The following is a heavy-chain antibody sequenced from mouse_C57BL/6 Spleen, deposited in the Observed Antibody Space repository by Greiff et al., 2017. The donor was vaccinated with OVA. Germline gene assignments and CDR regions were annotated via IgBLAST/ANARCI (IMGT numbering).Heavy chain of an antibody. CDR1: GYTFTSYW. Sequence: QVQLQQPGAELVKPGASVKLSCKASGYTFTSYWMHWVKQRPGQGLEWIGMIHPNSGSTNYKEKFKSKATLTVDKSSSTAYMQLSSLTSEDSAVYYCARHLLGSPDCWGPGTTLTVSS. D-gene: IGHD2-14*01. CDR2: IHPNSGST. V-gene: IGHV1-64*01. CDR3: ARHLLGSPDC. J-gene: IGHJ2*01.